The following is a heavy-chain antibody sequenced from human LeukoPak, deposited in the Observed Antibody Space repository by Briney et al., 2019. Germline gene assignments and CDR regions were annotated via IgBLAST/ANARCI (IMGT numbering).Heavy chain of an antibody. J-gene: IGHJ4*02. CDR3: VRVSSGQNHYFDS. D-gene: IGHD2/OR15-2a*01. Sequence: GSLRLSCAASGFTFSNYYMSWIGQAPGKGLEWVSYISRGGPTQFYAESVKGRFTISRDNTKNLLYLQMTSLRADDTAVYFCVRVSSGQNHYFDSWGRGALVTVSS. V-gene: IGHV3-11*01. CDR2: ISRGGPTQ. CDR1: GFTFSNYY.